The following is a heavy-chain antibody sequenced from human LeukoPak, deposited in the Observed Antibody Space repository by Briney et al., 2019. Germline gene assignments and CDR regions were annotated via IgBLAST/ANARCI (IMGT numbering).Heavy chain of an antibody. Sequence: PSETLSLTCTVSGGSISSYYWSWIRQPPGKGLEWIAYLFDSVNTKDNPSLQSRLTLSADTSKNQFSLRLSSVTAADTAVYYCATIKRGSIFGYFDFWGQGIKVTVSS. V-gene: IGHV4-59*01. CDR3: ATIKRGSIFGYFDF. CDR1: GGSISSYY. CDR2: LFDSVNT. D-gene: IGHD5-18*01. J-gene: IGHJ4*02.